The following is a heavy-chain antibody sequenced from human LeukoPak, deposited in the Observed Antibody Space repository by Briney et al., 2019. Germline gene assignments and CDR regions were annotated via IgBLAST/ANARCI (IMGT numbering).Heavy chain of an antibody. CDR2: IIPIFGTA. J-gene: IGHJ5*02. D-gene: IGHD5-12*01. V-gene: IGHV1-69*13. CDR1: GYTFTSYG. CDR3: ARETPDIVAPRWLDP. Sequence: SVKVSCTASGYTFTSYGISWVRQAPGQGLEWMGWIIPIFGTANYAQKFQGRVTITADESTSTAYMELSSLRSEDTAVYYCARETPDIVAPRWLDPWGQGTLVTVSS.